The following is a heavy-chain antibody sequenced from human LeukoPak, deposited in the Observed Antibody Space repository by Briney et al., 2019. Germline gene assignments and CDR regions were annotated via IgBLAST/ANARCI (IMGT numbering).Heavy chain of an antibody. J-gene: IGHJ4*02. V-gene: IGHV3-7*01. Sequence: RGSLRLSCAASEFTFNTYWMSWVRQAPGKGLEWVANIKYDGSEKYYLDSLKGRFTISRDNAKNSLFLQMNGLRAEDTAVYYCARDESPYYGPYLGWGQGTLVTVSS. CDR1: EFTFNTYW. CDR3: ARDESPYYGPYLG. D-gene: IGHD1-26*01. CDR2: IKYDGSEK.